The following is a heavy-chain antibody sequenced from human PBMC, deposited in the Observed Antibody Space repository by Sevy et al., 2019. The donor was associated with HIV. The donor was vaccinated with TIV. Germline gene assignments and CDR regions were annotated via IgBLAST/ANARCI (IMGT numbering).Heavy chain of an antibody. Sequence: GGSLRLSCAASGFTFSTYGMHWVRQAPGKGLEWVVVIWFDGSNTYYADSVKGRFTISRDIAKNTLHLQMNSLRVEDTAVYYCARDLEFYDYGDYGPAFMPDYWGQGTLVTVSS. D-gene: IGHD4-17*01. CDR1: GFTFSTYG. J-gene: IGHJ4*02. V-gene: IGHV3-33*01. CDR2: IWFDGSNT. CDR3: ARDLEFYDYGDYGPAFMPDY.